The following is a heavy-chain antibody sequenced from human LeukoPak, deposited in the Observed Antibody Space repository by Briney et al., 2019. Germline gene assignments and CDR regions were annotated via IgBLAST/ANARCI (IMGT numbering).Heavy chain of an antibody. CDR2: INQDGSEK. CDR1: GFTFSSYS. Sequence: TGGSLRLSCAASGFTFSSYSMNWVRQAPGKGLEWVANINQDGSEKYYVDSVKGRFTISRDNAKNSLYLQMNSLRADDTALYYCARDIVPEYSGSYFFDYWGQGTLVTVSS. CDR3: ARDIVPEYSGSYFFDY. V-gene: IGHV3-7*01. D-gene: IGHD1-26*01. J-gene: IGHJ4*02.